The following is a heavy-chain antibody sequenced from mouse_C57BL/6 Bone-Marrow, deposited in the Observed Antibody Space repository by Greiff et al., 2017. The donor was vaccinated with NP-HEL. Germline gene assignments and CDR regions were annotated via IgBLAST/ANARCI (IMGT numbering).Heavy chain of an antibody. CDR1: GYAFSSSW. V-gene: IGHV1-82*01. Sequence: QVQLQQSGPELVKPGASVKISCKASGYAFSSSWMNWVKQRPGKGLEWIGRIYPGDGDTNYNGQFKGKATLPAAKSSSTAYMQLSSLTSEDSAGYFCARRNWDGDYWGQGTTLTVSS. CDR3: ARRNWDGDY. J-gene: IGHJ2*01. CDR2: IYPGDGDT. D-gene: IGHD4-1*01.